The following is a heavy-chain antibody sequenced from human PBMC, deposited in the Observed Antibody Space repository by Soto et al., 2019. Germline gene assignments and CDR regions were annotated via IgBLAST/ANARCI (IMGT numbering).Heavy chain of an antibody. Sequence: ASVKVTCKDSGYTFTGYYMHWVRQAPGQGLEWMGWINPNSGGTNYAQRFQGWVTRTRDTSISTAYMELSRLRSDDTAVYYCARVRCSGGSCYSPTQGYYYGMDVWGQGTTVTVSS. V-gene: IGHV1-2*04. CDR1: GYTFTGYY. J-gene: IGHJ6*02. CDR2: INPNSGGT. D-gene: IGHD2-15*01. CDR3: ARVRCSGGSCYSPTQGYYYGMDV.